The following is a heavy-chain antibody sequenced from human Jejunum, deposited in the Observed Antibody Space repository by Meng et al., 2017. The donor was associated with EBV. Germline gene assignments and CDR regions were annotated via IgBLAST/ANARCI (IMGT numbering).Heavy chain of an antibody. CDR3: ARGGGRPEY. J-gene: IGHJ4*02. D-gene: IGHD3-10*01. Sequence: VQPQDSVPRLVTLATTMSLTCSVSGVSMSNFYWSWFRQPPGKGLEWIGYIYYSVSTNYNPSLKSRVTISVDTSKNQFSLSLSSVTAADTAVYYCARGGGRPEYWGQGILVTVSS. V-gene: IGHV4-59*01. CDR1: GVSMSNFY. CDR2: IYYSVST.